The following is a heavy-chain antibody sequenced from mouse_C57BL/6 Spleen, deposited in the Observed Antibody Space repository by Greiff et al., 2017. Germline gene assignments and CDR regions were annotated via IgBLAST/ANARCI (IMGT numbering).Heavy chain of an antibody. J-gene: IGHJ3*01. Sequence: QVQLQQSGPELVKPGASVKISCKASGYAFSSSWMNWVKQRPGKGLEWIGRIYPGDGDTNYNGKFKGKATLTADKSSSTAYMQLSSLTSEDSAVYFCARSGGPFAYWGQGTLVTVSA. CDR3: ARSGGPFAY. CDR2: IYPGDGDT. V-gene: IGHV1-82*01. D-gene: IGHD3-1*01. CDR1: GYAFSSSW.